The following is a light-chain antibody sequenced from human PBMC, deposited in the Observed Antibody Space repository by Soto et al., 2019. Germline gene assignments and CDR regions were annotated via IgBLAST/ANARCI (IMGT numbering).Light chain of an antibody. CDR3: QQYKTYTT. J-gene: IGKJ2*01. V-gene: IGKV1-5*01. Sequence: DIQMTQSPSTLSASVGDRVTITCRASQSISTWLVWYQQKPGKAPKVLIYDASSLQSGVPSRFSGHGSGTDFTLTISRLQHDDSAIYYCQQYKTYTTFGQGTKLEIK. CDR2: DAS. CDR1: QSISTW.